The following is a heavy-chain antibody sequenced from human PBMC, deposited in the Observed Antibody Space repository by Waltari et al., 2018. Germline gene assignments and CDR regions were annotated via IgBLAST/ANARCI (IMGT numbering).Heavy chain of an antibody. Sequence: EVQLLESGGGLVQPGGSLRLSCAASGFTFSSYAMSWVRQAPGKGREWVSAISGSGGSTYYADSVKGRFTISRDNSKNTLYLQMNSLRAEDTAVYYCAKVGYSYGWFDYWGQGTLVTVSS. J-gene: IGHJ4*02. CDR3: AKVGYSYGWFDY. CDR1: GFTFSSYA. V-gene: IGHV3-23*01. D-gene: IGHD5-18*01. CDR2: ISGSGGST.